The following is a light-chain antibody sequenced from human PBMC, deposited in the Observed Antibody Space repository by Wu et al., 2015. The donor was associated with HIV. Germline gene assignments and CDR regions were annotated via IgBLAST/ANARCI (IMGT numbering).Light chain of an antibody. V-gene: IGKV3D-15*03. J-gene: IGKJ2*01. Sequence: EIVLTQSPATLSLSPGEGAALSCRASQSVSSNLAWYQQKPGQAPRLLIYGASIRATGIPARFSGSGSGTEFTLTISILQSEDFAVYYCQQYNNWPHAFGQGTKAGDQT. CDR3: QQYNNWPHA. CDR2: GAS. CDR1: QSVSSN.